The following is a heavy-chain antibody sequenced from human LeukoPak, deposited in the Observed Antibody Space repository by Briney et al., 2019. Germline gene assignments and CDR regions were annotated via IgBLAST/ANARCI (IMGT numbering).Heavy chain of an antibody. D-gene: IGHD3-16*01. J-gene: IGHJ4*02. CDR1: GYTFTKYY. V-gene: IGHV1-46*01. CDR3: ARDGGFDY. CDR2: INPSVGTT. Sequence: ASVKVSCKASGYTFTKYYIHWVRQAPGQGLEWMGIINPSVGTTLHSQKFQGRVTMTRDTSISTAYMELSSLRSDDTAVYYCARDGGFDYWGQGTQVTVSS.